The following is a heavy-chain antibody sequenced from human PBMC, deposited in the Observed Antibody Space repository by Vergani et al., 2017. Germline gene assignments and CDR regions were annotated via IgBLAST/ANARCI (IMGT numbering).Heavy chain of an antibody. D-gene: IGHD4-11*01. CDR3: ARDIEAYSNYGGAFDI. V-gene: IGHV1-2*02. CDR2: INPNSGGR. Sequence: QVQLVQSGAEVKKPGASVKVPCKASGYTFTGYYMHWVRQAPGQGLEWMGWINPNSGGRKDAQKFQGRVTMTRDPSISTAYMELSRLRSDDTAVYYCARDIEAYSNYGGAFDIWGQGTMVTVSS. CDR1: GYTFTGYY. J-gene: IGHJ3*02.